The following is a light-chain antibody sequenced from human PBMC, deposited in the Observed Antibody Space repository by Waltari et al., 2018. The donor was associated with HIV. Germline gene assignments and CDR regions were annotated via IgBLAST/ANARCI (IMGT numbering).Light chain of an antibody. V-gene: IGKV3-11*01. J-gene: IGKJ4*01. CDR1: QSVSTS. Sequence: EIVLTQSPATPSLSPGERATLSCRASQSVSTSLAWYQQKPGQAPTLLIYDVSNRATGIPARFSGSGSGTDFTLTISSLEPEDFAVYYCQQRSNWPLTFGGGTKVEIK. CDR2: DVS. CDR3: QQRSNWPLT.